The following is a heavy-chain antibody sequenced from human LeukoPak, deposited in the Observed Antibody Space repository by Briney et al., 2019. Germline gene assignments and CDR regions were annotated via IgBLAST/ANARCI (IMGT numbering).Heavy chain of an antibody. CDR1: GFTFSSFS. V-gene: IGHV3-48*04. CDR2: IRTSGTNT. CDR3: ATFSRQQLLDDVFDI. J-gene: IGHJ3*02. Sequence: GGSLRLSCAASGFTFSSFSMNWVRQAPGKGLEWVSYIRTSGTNTDYTGSVKGRFTISRDNAKKSLYLQMNSLTAEDTAVYYCATFSRQQLLDDVFDIWGQGTMVTVSS. D-gene: IGHD3-3*01.